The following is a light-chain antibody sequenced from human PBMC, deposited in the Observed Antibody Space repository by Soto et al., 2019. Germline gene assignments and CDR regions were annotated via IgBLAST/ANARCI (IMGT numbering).Light chain of an antibody. Sequence: EVVMTQSPATVSGSPGERTSLSCRASQSIGTNLGWYQQKPGQAPRLLISKTSTRATGVPARFSGSGSGTEFTLTISSLQSEDIALNYCQQYAGWPLTFGGGTKVDIK. CDR1: QSIGTN. V-gene: IGKV3-15*01. CDR3: QQYAGWPLT. CDR2: KTS. J-gene: IGKJ4*01.